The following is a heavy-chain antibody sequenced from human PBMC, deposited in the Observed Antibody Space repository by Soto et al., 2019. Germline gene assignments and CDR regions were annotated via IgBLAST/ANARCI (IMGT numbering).Heavy chain of an antibody. J-gene: IGHJ6*02. CDR1: GGTFSSYA. D-gene: IGHD6-6*01. CDR2: IIPIFGTA. Sequence: SVKVSCKASGGTFSSYAISWVRQAPGQGLEWMGEIIPIFGTANYAQKFQGRVTINADKSTSTAYMELSSLRSENTAVYYCARGCPTYSSSPLCYYYYDMDVWGQGTTVTVSS. CDR3: ARGCPTYSSSPLCYYYYDMDV. V-gene: IGHV1-69*06.